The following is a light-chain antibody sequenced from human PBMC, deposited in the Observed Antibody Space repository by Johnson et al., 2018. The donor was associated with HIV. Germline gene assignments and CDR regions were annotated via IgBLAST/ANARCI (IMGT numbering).Light chain of an antibody. CDR2: ANT. V-gene: IGLV1-51*01. CDR3: GTWDNSLSAFG. J-gene: IGLJ1*01. Sequence: QSVLTQPPSVSAAPGQKVTISCSGSSSNIGNNYVSWYQQLPGTAPKLLIYANTKRPSGIPDRFSGSKSGTSATLGITGLQTGDEAEYYCGTWDNSLSAFGFGSGTKVAVL. CDR1: SSNIGNNY.